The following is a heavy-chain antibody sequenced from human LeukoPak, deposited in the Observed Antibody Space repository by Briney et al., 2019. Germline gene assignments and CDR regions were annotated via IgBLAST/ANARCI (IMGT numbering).Heavy chain of an antibody. V-gene: IGHV5-51*01. CDR2: IYPGDSDT. CDR1: GYSFTSYW. CDR3: ARRLLGGSGSYLFDY. D-gene: IGHD3-10*01. J-gene: IGHJ4*02. Sequence: GESLKISCKGSGYSFTSYWIGWVRQMPRKGLEWTGIIYPGDSDTRYSPSFQGQVTISADKSISTAYLQWSSLKASDTAMYYCARRLLGGSGSYLFDYWGQGTLVTVSS.